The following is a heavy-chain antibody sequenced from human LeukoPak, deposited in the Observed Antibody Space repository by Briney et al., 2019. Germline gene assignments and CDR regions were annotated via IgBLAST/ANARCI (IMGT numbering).Heavy chain of an antibody. D-gene: IGHD1-1*01. Sequence: GGSLRLSCAASGFPFSDYYMSWIRQAPGKGLEWVSYISSSGSYTNYADSVKGRFTISRDNSKNTLYLQMNSLRAEDTAVYYCAKDGRKTGTTGWFDPWGQGTLVTVSS. CDR2: ISSSGSYT. CDR1: GFPFSDYY. CDR3: AKDGRKTGTTGWFDP. J-gene: IGHJ5*02. V-gene: IGHV3-11*06.